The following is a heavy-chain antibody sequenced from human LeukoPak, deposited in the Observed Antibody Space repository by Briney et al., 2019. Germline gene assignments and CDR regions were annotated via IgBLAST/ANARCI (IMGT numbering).Heavy chain of an antibody. D-gene: IGHD3-10*01. V-gene: IGHV3-48*01. CDR1: GFTFSSYS. Sequence: PGGSLRLSCAASGFTFSSYSMNWVRQAPGKGLEWVSYISSSSSTIYYADSVKGRFTISRDNAKSSLYLQMNSLRAEDTAVYYCARDSSLWFGKRFDYWGQGTLVTVSS. J-gene: IGHJ4*02. CDR2: ISSSSSTI. CDR3: ARDSSLWFGKRFDY.